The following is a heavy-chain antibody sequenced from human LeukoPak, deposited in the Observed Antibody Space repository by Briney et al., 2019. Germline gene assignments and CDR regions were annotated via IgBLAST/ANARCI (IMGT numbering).Heavy chain of an antibody. Sequence: PGGSLRLSCAASGFTFSSYAMSWVRQAPGKGLEWVSAISGSGGSTYYADSVKGRFTISRDNSKNTLYLQMNSLRAEDTAVYYCAKDVEWLVRGNWFDPWGQGTLVTVSS. D-gene: IGHD6-19*01. J-gene: IGHJ5*02. CDR3: AKDVEWLVRGNWFDP. CDR1: GFTFSSYA. CDR2: ISGSGGST. V-gene: IGHV3-23*01.